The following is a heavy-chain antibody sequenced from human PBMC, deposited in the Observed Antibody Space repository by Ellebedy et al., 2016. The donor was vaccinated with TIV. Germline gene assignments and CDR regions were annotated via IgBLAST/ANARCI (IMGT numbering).Heavy chain of an antibody. CDR2: SGST. Sequence: SETLSLTXTVSGGSITSYYWTWIRQPAGKGLEWIGRSGSTNYNPSLKSRVTMSVDTSKNQFSLKLTSVTAADTAVYYCARHYHSRDAFDIWGQGTMVTVSS. V-gene: IGHV4-4*07. J-gene: IGHJ3*02. D-gene: IGHD3-3*01. CDR1: GGSITSYY. CDR3: ARHYHSRDAFDI.